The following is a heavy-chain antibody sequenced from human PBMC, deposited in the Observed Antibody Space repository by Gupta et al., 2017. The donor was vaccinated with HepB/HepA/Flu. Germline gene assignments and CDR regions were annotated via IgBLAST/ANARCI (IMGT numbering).Heavy chain of an antibody. V-gene: IGHV4-61*01. CDR1: GGSVSSGSYY. CDR2: FYYSGST. J-gene: IGHJ4*02. D-gene: IGHD6-19*01. CDR3: ARVPIAVAAYYFDY. Sequence: QVQLQESGPGLVKPSETLSLTCTVSGGSVSSGSYYWSWIRQPPGKGLEWIGFFYYSGSTNYNPSLKSRVTISVDTSKNQFSLKLSSVTAADTAVYFCARVPIAVAAYYFDYWGQGTLVTVSS.